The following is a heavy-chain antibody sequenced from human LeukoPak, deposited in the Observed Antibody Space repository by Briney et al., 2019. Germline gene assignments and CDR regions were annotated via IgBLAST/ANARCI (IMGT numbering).Heavy chain of an antibody. CDR2: IYWNDDK. V-gene: IGHV2-5*01. Sequence: SGPTLVKPTQTLTLTCTFSGFSLSTSGVGVGWIRQPPGKALEWLALIYWNDDKRYSPSLKSRLTITKDTSKNQVVLTMTNMDPVDTATYYCAHRGYYYGSSGYNWFDPWGQGTLVTVSS. D-gene: IGHD3-22*01. J-gene: IGHJ5*02. CDR3: AHRGYYYGSSGYNWFDP. CDR1: GFSLSTSGVG.